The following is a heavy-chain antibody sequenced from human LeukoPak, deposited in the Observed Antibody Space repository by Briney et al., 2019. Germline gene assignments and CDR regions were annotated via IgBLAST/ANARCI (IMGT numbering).Heavy chain of an antibody. CDR3: ARDQEQPHRDWYFDL. J-gene: IGHJ2*01. V-gene: IGHV1-3*01. Sequence: FQGRVTITRDTSASTAYMELSSLRSEDTAVYYCARDQEQPHRDWYFDLWGRGTLVTVSS. D-gene: IGHD1-14*01.